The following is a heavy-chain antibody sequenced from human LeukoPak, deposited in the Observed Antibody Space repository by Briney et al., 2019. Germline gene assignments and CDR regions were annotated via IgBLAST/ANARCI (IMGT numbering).Heavy chain of an antibody. CDR3: ASGTVIYFQH. CDR1: GGSFSGYY. Sequence: SETLSLTCAVYGGSFSGYYWSWIRQPPGKGLEWIGEINHSGSTNYNPSLKRRVTISVDTSKNQFSLKLSSVTAADTAVYYCASGTVIYFQHWGQGTLVTVSS. D-gene: IGHD4-17*01. V-gene: IGHV4-34*01. CDR2: INHSGST. J-gene: IGHJ1*01.